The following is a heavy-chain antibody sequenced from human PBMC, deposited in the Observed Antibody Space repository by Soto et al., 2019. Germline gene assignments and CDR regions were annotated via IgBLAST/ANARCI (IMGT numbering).Heavy chain of an antibody. J-gene: IGHJ5*02. CDR1: GGSMSSYY. CDR2: VYSSGGT. V-gene: IGHV4-4*07. Sequence: SETLSLTCTVSGGSMSSYYWTWIRQPAGKGLEWIGRVYSSGGTHYNPSLKSRVTISLDTSRNQFSLRLLSVTDADTAVYFCARGQRFSDWFAPWGQGTLVTVSS. CDR3: ARGQRFSDWFAP. D-gene: IGHD3-3*01.